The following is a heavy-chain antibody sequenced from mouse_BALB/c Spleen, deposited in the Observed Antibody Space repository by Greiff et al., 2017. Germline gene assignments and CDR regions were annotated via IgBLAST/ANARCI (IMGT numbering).Heavy chain of an antibody. Sequence: QQSCKASGYTFTSYWMNWVKQRPEQGLEWIGRIDPYDSETHYNQKFKDKAILTVDKSSSTAYMQLSSLTSEDSAVYYCTRDYGSSQAWFAYWGQGTLVTVSA. D-gene: IGHD2-2*01. CDR2: IDPYDSET. V-gene: IGHV1-74*01. J-gene: IGHJ3*01. CDR1: GYTFTSYW. CDR3: TRDYGSSQAWFAY.